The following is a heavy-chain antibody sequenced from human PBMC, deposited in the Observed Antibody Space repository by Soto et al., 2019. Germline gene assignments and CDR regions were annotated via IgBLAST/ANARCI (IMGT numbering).Heavy chain of an antibody. CDR2: IYYSGST. V-gene: IGHV4-39*01. Sequence: SETLSLTCTVSGGSISSSSYYWGWIRQPPGKGLEWIGSIYYSGSTYYNPSLKSRVTISVDTSKSQFSLKLSSVTAADTAVYYCARVVPAAIMSWKNWFDPWGQGTLVTVSS. J-gene: IGHJ5*02. D-gene: IGHD2-2*01. CDR1: GGSISSSSYY. CDR3: ARVVPAAIMSWKNWFDP.